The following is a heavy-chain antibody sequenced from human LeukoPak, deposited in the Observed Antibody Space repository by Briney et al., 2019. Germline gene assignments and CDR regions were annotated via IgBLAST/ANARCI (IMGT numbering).Heavy chain of an antibody. Sequence: ASVKVSCKVSGYTLTELSMHWVRQAPGKGLEWMGGFDPEDGETIYAQKFQDRVTMTEDTSTDTAYMELSSLRSEDTAVYYCATQYRGYDSSGYYFYFDYWGQGTLVTVSS. CDR3: ATQYRGYDSSGYYFYFDY. CDR1: GYTLTELS. V-gene: IGHV1-24*01. J-gene: IGHJ4*02. CDR2: FDPEDGET. D-gene: IGHD3-22*01.